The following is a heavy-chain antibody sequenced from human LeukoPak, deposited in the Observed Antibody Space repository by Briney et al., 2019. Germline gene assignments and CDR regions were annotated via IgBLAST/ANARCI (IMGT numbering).Heavy chain of an antibody. CDR1: DCSVSSYY. J-gene: IGHJ4*02. V-gene: IGHV4-59*02. D-gene: IGHD6-13*01. CDR2: IYYSVST. Sequence: SKSLSLTFTVFDCSVSSYYWSGIGQPQGKGLDWVGYIYYSVSTNYNPSLKSRVTISVDTSKNQYTLKLSSVTAADTAGYYCARSPLGKQQLFLFDYWGQGTLVTVSS. CDR3: ARSPLGKQQLFLFDY.